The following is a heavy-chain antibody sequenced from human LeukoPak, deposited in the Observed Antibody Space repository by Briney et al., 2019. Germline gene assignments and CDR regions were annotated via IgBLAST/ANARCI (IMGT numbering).Heavy chain of an antibody. J-gene: IGHJ6*02. D-gene: IGHD2-2*01. CDR1: GFTFSSYG. Sequence: PGGSLRLSCAASGFTFSSYGMHWVRQAPGKGLEWVAVIWYDGSNKYYADSVKGRFTISRDNSKNTLYLEMNSLRAEGTAVYYCARDVPQTYYYYYGMDVWGQGTTVTVSS. CDR2: IWYDGSNK. V-gene: IGHV3-33*01. CDR3: ARDVPQTYYYYYGMDV.